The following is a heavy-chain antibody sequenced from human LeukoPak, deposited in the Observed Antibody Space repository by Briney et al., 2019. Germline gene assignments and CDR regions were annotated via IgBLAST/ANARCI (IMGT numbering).Heavy chain of an antibody. CDR1: GFTFSSYE. CDR3: ARYHVNYDST. CDR2: ISRRGTTK. Sequence: PGGSLRLSCAASGFTFSSYEMNWVRQAPGKGLEWVAYISRRGTTKYYADSVKGRFTISRDNAKNSLYLQMNSLRVEDTAVYYCARYHVNYDSTWGQGTMVTVSS. D-gene: IGHD3-22*01. J-gene: IGHJ3*01. V-gene: IGHV3-48*03.